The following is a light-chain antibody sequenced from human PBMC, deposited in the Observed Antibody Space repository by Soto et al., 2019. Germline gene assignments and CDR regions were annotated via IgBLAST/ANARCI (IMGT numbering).Light chain of an antibody. CDR3: QSYDSSLSGYV. V-gene: IGLV1-40*01. CDR1: SSNIGAGYD. J-gene: IGLJ1*01. CDR2: GNS. Sequence: QSVLTQPPSVSGAPGQRVTISCTGSSSNIGAGYDVHWYQQLPGTVPKLLIYGNSNRPSGVPDRFSGSKSVTSASLAITGLQAEDEADYYCQSYDSSLSGYVFGTGTKLTVL.